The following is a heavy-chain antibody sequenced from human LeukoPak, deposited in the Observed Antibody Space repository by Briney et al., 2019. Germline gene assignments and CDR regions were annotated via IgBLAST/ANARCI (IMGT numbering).Heavy chain of an antibody. V-gene: IGHV3-23*01. CDR2: ISGSGGST. J-gene: IGHJ5*02. CDR3: ARMGAAAGVYNWFDP. Sequence: GGSLRLSCAASGFTFSSYAMSWVRQAPGKGLEWVSAISGSGGSTYYADSVKGRLTISRDNSKNTLYLQMNSLRAEDTAVYYCARMGAAAGVYNWFDPWGQGTLVTVSS. CDR1: GFTFSSYA. D-gene: IGHD6-13*01.